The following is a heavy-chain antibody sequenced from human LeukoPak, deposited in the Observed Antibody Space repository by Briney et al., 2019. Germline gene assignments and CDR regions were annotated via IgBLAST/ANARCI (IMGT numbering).Heavy chain of an antibody. CDR1: GFTFSRYN. Sequence: GGSLRLSCAASGFTFSRYNMNWVRQAPGKGLEWVSSISTSSSYIYYADSLKGRFTISRHNAKNSLYLHMDSLRAEDTAVYYCARGADGVSSNSRGWFDPWGQGTLVTVSS. J-gene: IGHJ5*02. D-gene: IGHD2-15*01. CDR2: ISTSSSYI. CDR3: ARGADGVSSNSRGWFDP. V-gene: IGHV3-21*01.